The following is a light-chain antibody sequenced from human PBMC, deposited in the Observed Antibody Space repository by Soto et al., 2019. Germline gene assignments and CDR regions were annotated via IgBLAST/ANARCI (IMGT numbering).Light chain of an antibody. CDR3: QLLDSYPSIA. CDR1: RGISNY. J-gene: IGKJ5*01. CDR2: AAY. V-gene: IGKV1-9*01. Sequence: DIQLTQSPSFLSASVGDRVTITCRASRGISNYLAWYQQKPGKAPKILYAAYTLQSGVPSRFRGIGSGTQLALTNSSLKPEDFATDYCQLLDSYPSIAFGQGTRLEIK.